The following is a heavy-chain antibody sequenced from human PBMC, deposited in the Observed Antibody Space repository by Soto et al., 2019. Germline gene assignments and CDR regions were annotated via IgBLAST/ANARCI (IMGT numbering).Heavy chain of an antibody. J-gene: IGHJ5*02. CDR3: AKDGEYIGSYLNWLDP. Sequence: QVQLVESGGGVVQPGRSLRLSCAASGFTFSNYGMHWVRQAPGKGLEWVSFISFDGSSPSYADSVKGRVTISRDNSTNTLFLQMNTLRAEDTAVYYCAKDGEYIGSYLNWLDPWGQGTLVTVSS. CDR1: GFTFSNYG. CDR2: ISFDGSSP. D-gene: IGHD1-26*01. V-gene: IGHV3-30*18.